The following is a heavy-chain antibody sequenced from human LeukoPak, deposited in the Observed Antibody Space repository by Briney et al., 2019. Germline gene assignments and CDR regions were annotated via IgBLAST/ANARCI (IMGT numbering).Heavy chain of an antibody. J-gene: IGHJ4*02. CDR3: ARGVRYSSSWCSTGYYFDY. V-gene: IGHV4-31*11. D-gene: IGHD6-13*01. CDR1: GGSFSGYY. Sequence: SETLSLTCAVYGGSFSGYYWSWIRQHPGKGLEWIGYIYYSGSTYYNPSLKSRVTISVDTSKNQFSLKLSSVTAADTAVYYCARGVRYSSSWCSTGYYFDYWGQGTLVTVSS. CDR2: IYYSGST.